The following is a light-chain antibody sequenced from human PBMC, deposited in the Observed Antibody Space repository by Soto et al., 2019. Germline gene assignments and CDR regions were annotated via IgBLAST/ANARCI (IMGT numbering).Light chain of an antibody. V-gene: IGLV2-14*01. CDR1: SSDVGGNNY. CDR3: SSYTFPVL. CDR2: DVT. Sequence: QSALTQPASVSGSPGQSITISCTGTSSDVGGNNYVSWYQHHPGKAPRLIIYDVTYRPSGVSDRFSGSKSGNTASLSISGLQAEDEADYYCSSYTFPVLFGGGTKLTVL. J-gene: IGLJ3*02.